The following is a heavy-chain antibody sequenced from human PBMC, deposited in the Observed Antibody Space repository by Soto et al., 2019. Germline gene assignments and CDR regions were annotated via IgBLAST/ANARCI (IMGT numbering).Heavy chain of an antibody. CDR3: AKDYAYSSSGAFDI. D-gene: IGHD6-6*01. CDR1: GFTFSSYG. J-gene: IGHJ3*02. V-gene: IGHV3-30*18. Sequence: GGSLRLSCAASGFTFSSYGMHWVRQVPGKGLEWVAVISYDGSNKYYADSVKGRFTISRDNSKNTLYLQMNSLRAEDTAVYYCAKDYAYSSSGAFDIWGQGTMVTVSS. CDR2: ISYDGSNK.